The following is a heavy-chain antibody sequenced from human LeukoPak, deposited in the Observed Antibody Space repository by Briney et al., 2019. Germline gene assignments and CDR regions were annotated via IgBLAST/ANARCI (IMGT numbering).Heavy chain of an antibody. V-gene: IGHV4-38-2*02. J-gene: IGHJ4*02. CDR3: ARHVRVVVPAAMLGIDY. CDR2: IYHRGST. CDR1: GYSISNGYY. D-gene: IGHD2-2*01. Sequence: SETLSLTCTVSGYSISNGYYWGWIRQPPGKGLEWVGSIYHRGSTNYNPSLKSRVTISVDTSKNQFSLKLSSVTAADTAVYYCARHVRVVVPAAMLGIDYWGQGTLVTVSS.